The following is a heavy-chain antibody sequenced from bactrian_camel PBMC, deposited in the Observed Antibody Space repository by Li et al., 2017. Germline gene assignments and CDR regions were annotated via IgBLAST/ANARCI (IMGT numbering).Heavy chain of an antibody. CDR1: RFTESRKF. CDR2: IRRDGDE. J-gene: IGHJ4*01. CDR3: AAARLVYSRNLLLANEYKH. D-gene: IGHD3*01. V-gene: IGHV3S10*01. Sequence: DVQLVESGGDSVQAGASLRLSCAASRFTESRKFVGWFRQAPGKEREGVAGIRRDGDEYYAGSVKGRFTISRDSAENSVYLQMNNLKPDDTAMYFCAAARLVYSRNLLLANEYKHWGPGTQVTVSS.